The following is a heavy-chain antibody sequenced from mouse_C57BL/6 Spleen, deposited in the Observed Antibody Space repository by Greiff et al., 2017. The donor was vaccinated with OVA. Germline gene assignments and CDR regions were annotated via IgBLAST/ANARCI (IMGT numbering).Heavy chain of an antibody. CDR1: GFTFSSYA. V-gene: IGHV5-4*01. Sequence: EVMLVESGGGLVKPGGSLKLSCAASGFTFSSYAMSWVRQTPEKRLEWVATISDGGSYTYYPDNVKGRFTISRDNAKNNLYLQMSHLKSEDTAMDYCARDRNGYDGAWFAYWGQGTLVTVSA. CDR2: ISDGGSYT. D-gene: IGHD2-2*01. CDR3: ARDRNGYDGAWFAY. J-gene: IGHJ3*01.